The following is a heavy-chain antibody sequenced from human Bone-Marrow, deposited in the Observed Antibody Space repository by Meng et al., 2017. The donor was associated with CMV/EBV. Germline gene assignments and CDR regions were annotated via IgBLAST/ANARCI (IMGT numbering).Heavy chain of an antibody. CDR1: GGTFSSYA. CDR2: IIPIFGTA. CDR3: ARANSSSWEPEDYYYGMDV. J-gene: IGHJ6*02. Sequence: SVKVSCKASGGTFSSYAISWVRQAPGQGLEWMGGIIPIFGTANYAQKFQGRVTITTDESTSTAHMELSSLRSEDTAVYYCARANSSSWEPEDYYYGMDVWGQGTTVIVSS. V-gene: IGHV1-69*05. D-gene: IGHD6-13*01.